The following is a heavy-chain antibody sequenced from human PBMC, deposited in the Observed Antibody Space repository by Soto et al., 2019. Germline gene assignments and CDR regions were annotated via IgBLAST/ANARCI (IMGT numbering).Heavy chain of an antibody. CDR3: ARGEGYCSGGSCYWNFDY. CDR2: MNPNSGNT. Sequence: ASVKVSCKASGYTFTSYDINWVRQATGQGLEWMGWMNPNSGNTGYAQKFQGRVTMTRNTSISTAYMELSSLRSEDTAVYYCARGEGYCSGGSCYWNFDYWGQGTLVTVSS. CDR1: GYTFTSYD. V-gene: IGHV1-8*01. J-gene: IGHJ4*02. D-gene: IGHD2-15*01.